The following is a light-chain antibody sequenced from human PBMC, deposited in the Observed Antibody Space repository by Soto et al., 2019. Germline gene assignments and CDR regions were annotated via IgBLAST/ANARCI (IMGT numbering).Light chain of an antibody. CDR3: QHYNSYSEA. Sequence: NQMTQSPSAVSGSKGDRVTITCRASQAISSWLAWYQQKPGKAPKLLIYKASTLKSGVPSRFSGSGSGTEFTLTISSLQPDDFATYYCQHYNSYSEAFGQGTKVDI. CDR1: QAISSW. CDR2: KAS. V-gene: IGKV1-5*03. J-gene: IGKJ1*01.